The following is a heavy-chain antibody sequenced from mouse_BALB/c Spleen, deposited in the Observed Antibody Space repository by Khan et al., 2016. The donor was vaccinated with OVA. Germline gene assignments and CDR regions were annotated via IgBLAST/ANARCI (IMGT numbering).Heavy chain of an antibody. V-gene: IGHV1-31*01. CDR2: IDPFNGDS. CDR1: GYSFTSYY. Sequence: VRLQQSGPELMKPGASVKISCKASGYSFTSYYIHWVKQSHGKTLEWIGYIDPFNGDSTYNQKFKVKATLTVDNSSNPAYMHLTSLPSEDSAVYYCARRGSTSCLPYWGQGTLVTVSA. J-gene: IGHJ3*01. CDR3: ARRGSTSCLPY.